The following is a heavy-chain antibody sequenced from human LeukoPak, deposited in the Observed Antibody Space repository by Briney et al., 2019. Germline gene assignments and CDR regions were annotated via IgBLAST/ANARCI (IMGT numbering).Heavy chain of an antibody. J-gene: IGHJ4*02. CDR3: ARETTGESDY. V-gene: IGHV3-48*03. D-gene: IGHD1-14*01. CDR2: ISSSGSTI. CDR1: GFTFSSYE. Sequence: PGGSLRLSCAASGFTFSSYEMNWVRQAPGKGLEWVSYISSSGSTIYYADSVKGRFTISRDNAKNSLYLRMNSLRAEDTAVYYCARETTGESDYWGQGTLVTVSS.